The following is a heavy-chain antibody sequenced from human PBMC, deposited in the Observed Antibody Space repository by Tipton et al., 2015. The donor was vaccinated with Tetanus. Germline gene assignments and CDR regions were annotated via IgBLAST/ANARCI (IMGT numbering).Heavy chain of an antibody. CDR3: AKAKTWASLWFGDV. V-gene: IGHV3-7*03. Sequence: SLRLSCAASGFTFGDYWMSWIRQAPGKGPEWVANINQDGSDRYYRDSVRGRFTVSRDNVGNILYLQMNSLRAEDTGRYYCAKAKTWASLWFGDVWGPGTLVAVSS. CDR2: INQDGSDR. D-gene: IGHD3-10*01. J-gene: IGHJ4*02. CDR1: GFTFGDYW.